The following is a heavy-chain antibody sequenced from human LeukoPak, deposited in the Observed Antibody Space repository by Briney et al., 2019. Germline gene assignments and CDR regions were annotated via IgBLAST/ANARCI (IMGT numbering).Heavy chain of an antibody. V-gene: IGHV3-23*01. D-gene: IGHD3-10*01. CDR1: GFTFSSYA. CDR2: ILGSGGST. CDR3: ARDGSGTFDY. Sequence: GGSLRLSCAASGFTFSSYAMAWVRQAPGKGLEWVSHILGSGGSTYYADSVKGRFTISRDNSKNTLYLQMNSLRAEDTAVYYCARDGSGTFDYWGQGTLVTVSS. J-gene: IGHJ4*02.